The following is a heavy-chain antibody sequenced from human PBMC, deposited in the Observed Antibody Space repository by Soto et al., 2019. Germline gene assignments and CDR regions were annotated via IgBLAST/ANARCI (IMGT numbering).Heavy chain of an antibody. CDR2: LSASGGFT. CDR1: GFRFNNFA. J-gene: IGHJ4*02. D-gene: IGHD3-10*01. Sequence: EVQLLEVGGGLVQPGGSLRLSCAASGFRFNNFAMNWVRQAPGTGLEWVSGLSASGGFTYYADSVKGRFTISRDNSQNTLYLQMSSLRGEDTAVYFCAKNTSLVRGALDFWGPGTLVTVSS. CDR3: AKNTSLVRGALDF. V-gene: IGHV3-23*01.